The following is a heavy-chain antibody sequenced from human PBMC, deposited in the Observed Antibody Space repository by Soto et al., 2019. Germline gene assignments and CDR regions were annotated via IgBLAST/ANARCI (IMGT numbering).Heavy chain of an antibody. Sequence: GLEWMGGIIPIFGTANYAQKFQGRVTITADESTSTAYMELSSLRSEDTAVHYCARGVAYYYDSSGYYYGYWGQGTLVTVSS. D-gene: IGHD3-22*01. CDR3: ARGVAYYYDSSGYYYGY. CDR2: IIPIFGTA. V-gene: IGHV1-69*01. J-gene: IGHJ4*02.